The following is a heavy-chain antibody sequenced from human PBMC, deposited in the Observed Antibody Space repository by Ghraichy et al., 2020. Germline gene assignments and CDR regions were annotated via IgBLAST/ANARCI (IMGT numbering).Heavy chain of an antibody. J-gene: IGHJ4*02. Sequence: SETLSLTCIVSGVSISSKSYYWGWVRQPPGKGLEWIGSSYHSGSTYYKPSLECRINVSVDKSKNHFSLTLTSVTAADTAVYYCARQGYYGSGTYYIFEDWGQGILVTVSS. CDR1: GVSISSKSYY. CDR2: SYHSGST. CDR3: ARQGYYGSGTYYIFED. D-gene: IGHD3-10*01. V-gene: IGHV4-39*01.